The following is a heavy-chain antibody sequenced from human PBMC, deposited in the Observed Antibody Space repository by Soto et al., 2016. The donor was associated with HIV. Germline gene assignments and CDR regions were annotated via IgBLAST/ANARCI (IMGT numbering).Heavy chain of an antibody. Sequence: EVQLLESGGALVQPGGSLRLSCEGSGFTFSTYAMNWVRQAPGKGLEWVSSINAGGGRPYYADSVKGRFTISRDNSKNTVFLQMNSLRAEDTATYYCAKDSGSGSYVSXSFPRLSFQYWGQGAWSASLQ. D-gene: IGHD3-16*01. CDR1: GFTFSTYA. J-gene: IGHJ1*01. CDR3: AKDSGSGSYVSXSFPRLSFQY. V-gene: IGHV3-23*01. CDR2: INAGGGRP.